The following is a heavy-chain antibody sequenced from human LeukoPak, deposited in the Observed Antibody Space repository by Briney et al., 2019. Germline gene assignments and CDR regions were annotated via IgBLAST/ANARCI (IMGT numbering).Heavy chain of an antibody. CDR3: ARHAYYGAKDFDY. D-gene: IGHD4-23*01. V-gene: IGHV4-39*01. CDR1: GDSISSSSYY. CDR2: IYNSGST. Sequence: PSETLSLTCIVSGDSISSSSYYWGWIRQPPGTGLEWIGSIYNSGSTHYNPSLKSRVTISVDTSKNRFSLKLSSVTAADTAVYYCARHAYYGAKDFDYWGQGTLVTVSS. J-gene: IGHJ4*02.